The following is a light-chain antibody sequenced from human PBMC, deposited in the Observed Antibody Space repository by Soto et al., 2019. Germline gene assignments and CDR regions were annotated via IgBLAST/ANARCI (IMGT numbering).Light chain of an antibody. Sequence: QSALTQPASVSGSPGQSITISCTGTSSDVGGYNYVSWYQQHPGKAPKLMIYDVSNRPSGVSNRFSGSKSGNTASLTISGLHAEDEAYYYCSSDTSSSYVVFGGGTKLTVL. CDR2: DVS. CDR1: SSDVGGYNY. CDR3: SSDTSSSYVV. V-gene: IGLV2-14*01. J-gene: IGLJ2*01.